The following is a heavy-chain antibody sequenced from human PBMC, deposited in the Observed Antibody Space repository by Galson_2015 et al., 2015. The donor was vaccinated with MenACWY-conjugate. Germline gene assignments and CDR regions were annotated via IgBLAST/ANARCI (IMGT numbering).Heavy chain of an antibody. Sequence: SLRLSCAASGFSVTSRFMGRVRQAPGKGLEWVALLYDDGTSRYADSVKGRFTISRDTLRNSLSLQMHGLRAEDTAMYFCAKIVRHPVGPYFDSWGQGTLVLVSS. J-gene: IGHJ4*02. V-gene: IGHV3-53*01. CDR2: LYDDGTS. CDR3: AKIVRHPVGPYFDS. D-gene: IGHD2-21*01. CDR1: GFSVTSRF.